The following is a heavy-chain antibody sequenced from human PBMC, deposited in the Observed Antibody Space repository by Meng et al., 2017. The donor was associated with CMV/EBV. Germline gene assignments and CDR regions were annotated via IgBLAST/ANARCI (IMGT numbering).Heavy chain of an antibody. CDR3: ARAAVDLSKDYFDY. J-gene: IGHJ4*02. D-gene: IGHD2-15*01. CDR2: IYTSGST. Sequence: QVRLREAARGLVMPSETLPLTRTASAGSICSYSWSCVGQPAGKGLEWIGRIYTSGSTNYNPSLKSRVTMSVDTSKNQFSLKLSSVTAADTAVYYCARAAVDLSKDYFDYWGQGTLVTVSS. CDR1: AGSICSYS. V-gene: IGHV4-4*07.